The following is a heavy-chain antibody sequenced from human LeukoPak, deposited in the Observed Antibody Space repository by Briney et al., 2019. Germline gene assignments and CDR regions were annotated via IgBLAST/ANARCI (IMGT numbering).Heavy chain of an antibody. CDR2: IKQDGSEK. CDR1: GFTFSSYW. CDR3: ARDYDFWSPYYFDY. V-gene: IGHV3-7*01. D-gene: IGHD3-3*01. Sequence: GGSLRLSCAASGFTFSSYWMSWVRQAPGKGLEWVANIKQDGSEKYYVDSVKGRFTISRDNAKNSLYLQMNSLRAEDTAVYYCARDYDFWSPYYFDYWGQGTLVTVSS. J-gene: IGHJ4*02.